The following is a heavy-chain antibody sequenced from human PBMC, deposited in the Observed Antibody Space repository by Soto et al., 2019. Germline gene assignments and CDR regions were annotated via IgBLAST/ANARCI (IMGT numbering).Heavy chain of an antibody. V-gene: IGHV3-72*01. J-gene: IGHJ4*02. CDR1: GFIFSDYY. CDR3: ARDTGGSYDY. CDR2: TRNKVNSFSA. Sequence: EVQLMESGGGLVQPGGSLRLSCAASGFIFSDYYMDWVRQVPGKGLEWVGRTRNKVNSFSAEYAASVKGRLSIYRDALKDSMYLQMNSLKSDETAGYYCARDTGGSYDYWGQGALVTVSS. D-gene: IGHD3-16*01.